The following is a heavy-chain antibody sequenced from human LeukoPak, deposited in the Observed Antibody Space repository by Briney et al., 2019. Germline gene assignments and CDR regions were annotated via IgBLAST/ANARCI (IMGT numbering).Heavy chain of an antibody. CDR3: ARGGDGWYDDAFDI. Sequence: SETLSLTCAVYGGSFSGYYWSWIRQPPGKGLEWTGEINHSGSTNYNPSLKSRVTISVDTSKNQFSLKLSSVTAADTAVYYCARGGDGWYDDAFDIWGQGTMVTVSS. D-gene: IGHD6-19*01. V-gene: IGHV4-34*01. CDR2: INHSGST. CDR1: GGSFSGYY. J-gene: IGHJ3*02.